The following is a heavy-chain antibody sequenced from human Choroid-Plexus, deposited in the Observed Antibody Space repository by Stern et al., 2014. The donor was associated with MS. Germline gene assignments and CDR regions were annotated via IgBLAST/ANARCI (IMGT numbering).Heavy chain of an antibody. Sequence: VQLVESGGGVVQPGRPLRLSCVASGFTFGSCAMHWVRQAPGKGLEWVAGVSYDGSNKDYAYSVKGRFTISRDNSQNTLYMQMSSLRPEDTAVYYCAKDRQYLTYFFDHWGQGSLVTVSS. CDR2: VSYDGSNK. CDR1: GFTFGSCA. CDR3: AKDRQYLTYFFDH. J-gene: IGHJ5*02. D-gene: IGHD2/OR15-2a*01. V-gene: IGHV3-30*18.